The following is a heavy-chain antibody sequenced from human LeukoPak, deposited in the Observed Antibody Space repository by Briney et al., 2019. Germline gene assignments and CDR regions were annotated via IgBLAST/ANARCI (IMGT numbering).Heavy chain of an antibody. D-gene: IGHD6-13*01. Sequence: ASVKVSCKASGGTFSIYAISWVRQAPGQALEWMGRIIPIFGTANYAQKFQARDTITTDESTSTAYMELSSLRSEDTAVYDCAREGTDSSSWYRYYYYYLDVWGKGTTVTVSS. V-gene: IGHV1-69*05. J-gene: IGHJ6*03. CDR2: IIPIFGTA. CDR3: AREGTDSSSWYRYYYYYLDV. CDR1: GGTFSIYA.